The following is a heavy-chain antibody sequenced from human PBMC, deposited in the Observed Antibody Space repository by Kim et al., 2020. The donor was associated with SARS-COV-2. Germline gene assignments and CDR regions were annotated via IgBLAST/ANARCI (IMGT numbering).Heavy chain of an antibody. CDR1: GFTFSSYW. CDR3: ARNTDRRINGTTTAFDI. D-gene: IGHD1-7*01. J-gene: IGHJ3*02. Sequence: GGSLRLSCAASGFTFSSYWMHWVRQAPGKGLEWVSRINSDGSSTSYADAVKGRFSISRDSDKKTMTLQMNRLRAKTADVDYCARNTDRRINGTTTAFDI. V-gene: IGHV3-74*01. CDR2: INSDGSST.